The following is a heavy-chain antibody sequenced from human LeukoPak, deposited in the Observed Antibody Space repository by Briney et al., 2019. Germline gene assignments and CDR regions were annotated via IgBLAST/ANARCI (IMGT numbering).Heavy chain of an antibody. Sequence: PGGSLRLSCAAFGFTFSSYSMNWVRQAPGKGLEWVSSISSSSSYIYYADSVKGRFTISRDNAKNSLYLQMNSLRAEDTAVYYCARDIPGGYGMDVWGQGTTVTVSS. CDR2: ISSSSSYI. J-gene: IGHJ6*02. V-gene: IGHV3-21*01. D-gene: IGHD3-10*01. CDR3: ARDIPGGYGMDV. CDR1: GFTFSSYS.